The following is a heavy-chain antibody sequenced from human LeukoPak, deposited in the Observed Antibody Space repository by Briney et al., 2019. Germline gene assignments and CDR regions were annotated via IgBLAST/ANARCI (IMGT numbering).Heavy chain of an antibody. D-gene: IGHD4-23*01. CDR3: ARGNSRWSTPSSSYYYRMDV. Sequence: SVTVSCTASVGTLNTYSISWVRQAPGQGLEWMGGIIPVFNTINYAQRFQGRVTLTVDESTSTAYMELSSLRSEDTAVYYCARGNSRWSTPSSSYYYRMDVWGQGTTVAVSS. V-gene: IGHV1-69*01. CDR1: VGTLNTYS. J-gene: IGHJ6*02. CDR2: IIPVFNTI.